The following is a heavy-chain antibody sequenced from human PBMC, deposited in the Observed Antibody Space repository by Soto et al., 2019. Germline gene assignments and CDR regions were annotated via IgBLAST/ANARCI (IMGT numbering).Heavy chain of an antibody. Sequence: SETLSLTCAVYGGSFSGYYWSWIRQPPGKGLEWIGEINHSGSTNYNPSLKSRVTISVDTSKNQFSLKLSSVTAADTAVYYCARVKGGYCSSTNCNYFDYWGQGTLVTVSS. J-gene: IGHJ4*02. CDR2: INHSGST. CDR1: GGSFSGYY. V-gene: IGHV4-34*01. D-gene: IGHD2-2*01. CDR3: ARVKGGYCSSTNCNYFDY.